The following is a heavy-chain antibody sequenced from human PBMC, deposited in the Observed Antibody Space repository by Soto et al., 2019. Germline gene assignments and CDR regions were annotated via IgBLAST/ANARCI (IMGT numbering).Heavy chain of an antibody. V-gene: IGHV3-13*01. CDR1: GFTFSSYD. J-gene: IGHJ6*02. D-gene: IGHD3-10*01. CDR3: ARDGSFYGSGSYYKRPYYYGMDV. Sequence: GGSLRLSCAASGFTFSSYDMHWVRQATGKGLEWVSAIGTAGDTYYPGSVKGRFTTSRENAKNSLYLQMNSLRAGDTAVYYCARDGSFYGSGSYYKRPYYYGMDVWGQGTTVTVSS. CDR2: IGTAGDT.